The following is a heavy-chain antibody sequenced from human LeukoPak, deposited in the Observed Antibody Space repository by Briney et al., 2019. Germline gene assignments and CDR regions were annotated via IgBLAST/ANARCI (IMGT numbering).Heavy chain of an antibody. CDR3: ARWATSFDL. CDR1: GFTLSDYW. Sequence: GGSLRLSCAASGFTLSDYWLSWVRQAPGKGLAWVANIKQDGGQVQYVDSVTGRSTISRDNAKNSLSLQMNSLRDEDTAVYYCARWATSFDLWGQGSLVTVSS. D-gene: IGHD3-3*01. V-gene: IGHV3-7*01. J-gene: IGHJ4*02. CDR2: IKQDGGQV.